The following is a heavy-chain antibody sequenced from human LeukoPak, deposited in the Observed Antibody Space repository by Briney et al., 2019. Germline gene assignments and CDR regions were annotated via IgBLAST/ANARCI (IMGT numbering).Heavy chain of an antibody. CDR1: GYTLTELS. CDR2: FDPEDGET. V-gene: IGHV1-24*01. D-gene: IGHD3-22*01. Sequence: ASVKVSCKVSGYTLTELSMHWVRQAPGKGLEWMGGFDPEDGETIYAQKFQGRVTMTEDTSTDTAYMELSSLRSGDTAVYYCATGESYYDSSGYDYWGQGTLVTVSS. CDR3: ATGESYYDSSGYDY. J-gene: IGHJ4*02.